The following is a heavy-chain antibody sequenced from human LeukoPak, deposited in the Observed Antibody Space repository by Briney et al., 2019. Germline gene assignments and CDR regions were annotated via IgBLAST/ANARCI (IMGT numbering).Heavy chain of an antibody. V-gene: IGHV3-9*01. Sequence: GGSLRLSCAASGFTFDDYAMHWVRQAPGKGLEWVSGISWNSGSIGYADPVKGRFTISRDNAKNSLYLQMNSLRAEDTAVYYCAKSVPHYYDSSGYYYDYYYYGMDVWGQGTTVTVSS. CDR1: GFTFDDYA. J-gene: IGHJ6*02. CDR3: AKSVPHYYDSSGYYYDYYYYGMDV. CDR2: ISWNSGSI. D-gene: IGHD3-22*01.